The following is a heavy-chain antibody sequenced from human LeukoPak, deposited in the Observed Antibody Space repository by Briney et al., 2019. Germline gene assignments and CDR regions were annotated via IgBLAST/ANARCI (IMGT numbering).Heavy chain of an antibody. CDR2: IYYSGST. J-gene: IGHJ4*02. V-gene: IGHV4-39*01. CDR1: GGSISSSGYY. CDR3: ARRATISSPHFDY. Sequence: SETLSLTCTVSGGSISSSGYYWGWIRQPPGKGLEWIGSIYYSGSTYYNPSLKSRVTISVDTSKNQFSLKLSSVTAADTAVYYCARRATISSPHFDYWGQGTLVTVSS. D-gene: IGHD3-9*01.